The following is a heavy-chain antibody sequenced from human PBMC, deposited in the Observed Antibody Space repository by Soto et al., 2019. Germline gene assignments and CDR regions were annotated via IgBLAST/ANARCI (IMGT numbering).Heavy chain of an antibody. CDR3: AKVSRITIFGGGWFDP. CDR2: INHRGQS. CDR1: GGSFSDYS. J-gene: IGHJ5*02. V-gene: IGHV4-34*01. D-gene: IGHD3-3*01. Sequence: PSETLSLTCTVYGGSFSDYSWIWIRQPPGKGLEWIGAINHRGQSNLKSSLKSRTIISVDKSKNQVSLNLNSVTAADTAVYFCAKVSRITIFGGGWFDPWGQGTQVTVSS.